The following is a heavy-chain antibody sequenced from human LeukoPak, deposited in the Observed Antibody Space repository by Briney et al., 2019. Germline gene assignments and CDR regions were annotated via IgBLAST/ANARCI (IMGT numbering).Heavy chain of an antibody. V-gene: IGHV4-39*02. Sequence: SETLSLTCTVSGGSISSSSYYWGWIRQPPGKGLEWIGSIYYSGSTYYNPSLKSRVTISVDTSKNQFSLKLSSVTAADTAVYYCAGELLEGGLYWGQGTLVTVSS. CDR3: AGELLEGGLY. J-gene: IGHJ4*02. CDR2: IYYSGST. CDR1: GGSISSSSYY.